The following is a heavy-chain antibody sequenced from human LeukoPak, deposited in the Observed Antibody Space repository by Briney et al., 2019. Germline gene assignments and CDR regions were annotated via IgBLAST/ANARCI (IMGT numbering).Heavy chain of an antibody. D-gene: IGHD1-7*01. V-gene: IGHV3-23*01. CDR3: AKEELQGPPREYYFDY. J-gene: IGHJ4*02. Sequence: GGSLRLSCAASGFTFDSYAMSWVRQAPGKGLEWVSAISGSGASTYYADSVKGRFTISRDNSKNTLYLQVNSLGAEDTAVYYCAKEELQGPPREYYFDYWGQGTLVTVSS. CDR1: GFTFDSYA. CDR2: ISGSGAST.